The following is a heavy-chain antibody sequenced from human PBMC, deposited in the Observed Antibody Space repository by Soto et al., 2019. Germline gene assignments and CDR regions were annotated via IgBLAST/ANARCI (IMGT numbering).Heavy chain of an antibody. V-gene: IGHV4-39*01. Sequence: QVQLQESGPGLVKPSETLSITCSVSGVSIRSSSSYWGWIRQPPGTGLEWVGNIYFTGITYYKSSLKSRATISVDTSKNQFSLTLSSVTAADTAIYYCARAVGDLLTGYVGMNAYHYHYHMDVWGQGTTVTVSS. D-gene: IGHD3-9*01. CDR3: ARAVGDLLTGYVGMNAYHYHYHMDV. J-gene: IGHJ6*02. CDR2: IYFTGIT. CDR1: GVSIRSSSSY.